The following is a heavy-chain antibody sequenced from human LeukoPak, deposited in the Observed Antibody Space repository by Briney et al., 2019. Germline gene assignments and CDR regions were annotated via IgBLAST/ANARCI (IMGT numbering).Heavy chain of an antibody. J-gene: IGHJ4*02. CDR2: IYPDDSDT. CDR1: GSSFTSYW. D-gene: IGHD5-18*01. V-gene: IGHV5-51*01. Sequence: GASLQISCKASGSSFTSYWIGWVRQLPGKGLEWMGIIYPDDSDTRYSPSFQGQVTISADKSISTAYLPWSSLKASDTAMYYCARLVDTTMADYWGQGSLVTVSS. CDR3: ARLVDTTMADY.